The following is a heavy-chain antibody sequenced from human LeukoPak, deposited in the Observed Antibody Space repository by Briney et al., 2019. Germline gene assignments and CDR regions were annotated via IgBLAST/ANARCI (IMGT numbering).Heavy chain of an antibody. CDR2: ISSSSSYI. V-gene: IGHV3-21*01. J-gene: IGHJ4*02. Sequence: GGSLRLSRAASGFTFSSYSMNWVRQAPGKGLEWVSSISSSSSYIYYADSVKGRFTISRDNAKNSLYLQMDSLRAEDTAVYYCARDVGREDDYWGQGTLATVSS. D-gene: IGHD2-15*01. CDR3: ARDVGREDDY. CDR1: GFTFSSYS.